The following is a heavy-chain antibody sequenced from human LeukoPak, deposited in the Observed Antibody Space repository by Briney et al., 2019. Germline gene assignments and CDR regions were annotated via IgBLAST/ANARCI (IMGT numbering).Heavy chain of an antibody. CDR3: AKDPTVRGEYYFDY. J-gene: IGHJ4*02. CDR2: ISGSGGST. Sequence: GGSLRLSCAASGFTFSSYAMHWVRQAPGKGLEWVSAISGSGGSTYYADSVKGRFTISRDNSKNTLYLQMNSLRAEDTAVYYCAKDPTVRGEYYFDYWGQGTLVTVSS. D-gene: IGHD4-17*01. CDR1: GFTFSSYA. V-gene: IGHV3-23*01.